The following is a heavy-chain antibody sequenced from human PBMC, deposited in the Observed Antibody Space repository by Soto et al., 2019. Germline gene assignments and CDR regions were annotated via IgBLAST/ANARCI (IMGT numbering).Heavy chain of an antibody. Sequence: WWCXGLSGSAAVVTFSSYCVRVFRHAPGKGLEWVAVMSYDGSNKYYADSVKGRFTISRDNSKNTMYLQMNSLRAEDKDVYYCEHDRGCYYFEYCGQRTLV. CDR2: MSYDGSNK. V-gene: IGHV3-30*18. CDR1: VVTFSSYC. J-gene: IGHJ4*02. CDR3: EHDRGCYYFEY. D-gene: IGHD2-15*01.